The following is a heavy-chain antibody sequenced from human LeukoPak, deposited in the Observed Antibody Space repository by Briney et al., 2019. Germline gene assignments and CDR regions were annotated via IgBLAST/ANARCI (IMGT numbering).Heavy chain of an antibody. D-gene: IGHD6-19*01. CDR1: GGSLSGYF. V-gene: IGHV4-34*01. J-gene: IGHJ6*02. Sequence: PSETLSLTCTFYGGSLSGYFWSWIRQPPGKGLEWVGEINQSGATNYNPSLKSRVTISVDTSKNQFSLRLSSVTAADTAVYYCAREYSSGWYIDRYYYYGMDVWGQGTLVTVSS. CDR2: INQSGAT. CDR3: AREYSSGWYIDRYYYYGMDV.